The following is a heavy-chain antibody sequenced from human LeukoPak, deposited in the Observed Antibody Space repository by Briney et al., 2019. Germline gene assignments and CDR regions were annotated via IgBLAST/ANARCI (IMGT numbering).Heavy chain of an antibody. CDR3: ARGGSYSSSSFDY. V-gene: IGHV3-74*01. CDR2: INSDGSST. D-gene: IGHD6-6*01. J-gene: IGHJ4*02. CDR1: GFTFSSYS. Sequence: PGGSLRLSCAASGFTFSSYSMNWVRQAPGKGLVWVSRINSDGSSTNYADSVKGRFTISRDNAKNTLYLQMNSLRAEDTAVYYCARGGSYSSSSFDYWGQGTLVTVSS.